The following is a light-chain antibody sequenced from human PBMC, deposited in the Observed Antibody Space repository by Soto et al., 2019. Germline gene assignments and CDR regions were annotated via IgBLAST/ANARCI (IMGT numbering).Light chain of an antibody. CDR1: TGAVTSNHH. J-gene: IGLJ2*01. Sequence: QTVVTQEPSLTVSPGGTVTLTCGSSTGAVTSNHHPYWFQQKAGQAPRTLIYDTSNKHSWTPARFSGSLLGDKAALTLSGAQPEDEAQYYCLLSYNAARVFGGGPSSPS. V-gene: IGLV7-46*01. CDR3: LLSYNAARV. CDR2: DTS.